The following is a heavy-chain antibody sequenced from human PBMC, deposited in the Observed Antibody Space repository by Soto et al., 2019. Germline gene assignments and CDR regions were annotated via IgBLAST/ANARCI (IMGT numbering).Heavy chain of an antibody. J-gene: IGHJ3*02. D-gene: IGHD1-1*01. CDR2: MNPNSGNT. CDR1: GYTFTSYD. Sequence: ASVKVSCKASGYTFTSYDINWVRQATGQGLEWMGWMNPNSGNTGYAQKFQGRVTMTRNTSMSTAYMELSSLRSEDTAVYYCARVPRTTGGAFDIWGQGTMVTVSS. CDR3: ARVPRTTGGAFDI. V-gene: IGHV1-8*01.